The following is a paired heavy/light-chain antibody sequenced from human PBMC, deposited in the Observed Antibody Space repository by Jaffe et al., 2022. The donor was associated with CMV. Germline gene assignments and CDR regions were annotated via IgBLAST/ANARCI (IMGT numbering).Light chain of an antibody. CDR2: YDR. Sequence: SYVLTQPPSVSVAPGKTARLTCGGNSIGSKSVHWYQQKPGQAPVLVIYYDRDRPSGIPERLSGSNSGNTATLTISRVEAGDEADYYCQVWDSSSDHVVFGGGTKLTVL. J-gene: IGLJ2*01. V-gene: IGLV3-21*04. CDR3: QVWDSSSDHVV. CDR1: SIGSKS.
Heavy chain of an antibody. CDR1: GFTFSTYE. CDR3: ARDWGGDGYNPNWFDP. CDR2: ISSSGSAI. J-gene: IGHJ5*02. V-gene: IGHV3-48*03. Sequence: EVQLVESGGGLVQPGGSLRLSCAASGFTFSTYEMNWVRQAPGKGLEWVSYISSSGSAIYYADSVKGRFTISRDNAKNSLYLQMNSLRAEDTAVYYCARDWGGDGYNPNWFDPWGQGTLVTVSS. D-gene: IGHD2-21*01.